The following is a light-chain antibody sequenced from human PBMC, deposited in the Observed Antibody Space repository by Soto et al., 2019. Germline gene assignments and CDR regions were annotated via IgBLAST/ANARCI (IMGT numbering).Light chain of an antibody. CDR2: AAS. J-gene: IGKJ1*01. CDR3: QHRSNWPPT. CDR1: QSVSRN. V-gene: IGKV3-11*01. Sequence: EIVMTQSPATLSVSTGASATLSCRASQSVSRNLAWYQKKTGQAPRVLIYAASTRATGIPDRLSGIVYGKDFTLTISKIEPDDGAVYEGQHRSNWPPTFGPGTKVDIK.